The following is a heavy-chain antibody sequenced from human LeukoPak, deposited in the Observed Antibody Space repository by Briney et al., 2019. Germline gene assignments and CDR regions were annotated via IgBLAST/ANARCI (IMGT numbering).Heavy chain of an antibody. V-gene: IGHV4-59*01. J-gene: IGHJ4*02. CDR3: ARAGGGGKLGDFDY. D-gene: IGHD4-23*01. CDR1: GGSISSYY. CDR2: IYYSGSI. Sequence: SETLSLTYTVSGGSISSYYWSWIRQPPGKGLEWIGYIYYSGSINYNPSLKSRVTISIDTSKNQFSLKLSSVTAADTAVYYCARAGGGGKLGDFDYWGQGTLVTVSS.